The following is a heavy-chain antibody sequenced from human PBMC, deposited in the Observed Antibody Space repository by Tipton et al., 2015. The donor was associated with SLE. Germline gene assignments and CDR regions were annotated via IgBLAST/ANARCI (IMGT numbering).Heavy chain of an antibody. CDR2: IYYSGST. D-gene: IGHD2-2*02. Sequence: LRPSCTVSGGSISSSSYHWGWIRQSPGKGLEWIGSIYYSGSTNYNPSLKSRVTVSADTSKNQFSLNLRSVTAADTAVYYCARDRDIVLEPVPIPPAFDIWGQGTMVTVSS. J-gene: IGHJ3*02. CDR3: ARDRDIVLEPVPIPPAFDI. V-gene: IGHV4-39*07. CDR1: GGSISSSSYH.